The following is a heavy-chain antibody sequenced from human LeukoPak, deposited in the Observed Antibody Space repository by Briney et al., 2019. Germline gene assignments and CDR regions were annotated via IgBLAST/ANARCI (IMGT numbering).Heavy chain of an antibody. CDR2: IIPIFGTA. CDR1: GYTFTGYY. V-gene: IGHV1-69*13. Sequence: SVKVSCKASGYTFTGYYMHWARQAPGQGLEWMGGIIPIFGTANYAQKFQGRVTITADESTSTAYMELSSLRSEDTAVYYCARVRHYYDSSGYYRFEYYFDYWGQGTLVTVSS. J-gene: IGHJ4*02. CDR3: ARVRHYYDSSGYYRFEYYFDY. D-gene: IGHD3-22*01.